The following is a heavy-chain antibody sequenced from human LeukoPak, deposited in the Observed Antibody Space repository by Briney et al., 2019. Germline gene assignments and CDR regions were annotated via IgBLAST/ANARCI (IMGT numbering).Heavy chain of an antibody. CDR3: ASLYSSGSYYFDY. CDR2: IKQDGSEK. V-gene: IGHV3-7*02. J-gene: IGHJ4*02. CDR1: GFTFSSYW. D-gene: IGHD5-18*01. Sequence: GGSLRLSCAASGFTFSSYWMSWVRQAPGKGLEWVANIKQDGSEKYYVDSVKGRFTISRDNAKNSMYLLMNSLRAEDTAVYYCASLYSSGSYYFDYWGQGTLVTVSS.